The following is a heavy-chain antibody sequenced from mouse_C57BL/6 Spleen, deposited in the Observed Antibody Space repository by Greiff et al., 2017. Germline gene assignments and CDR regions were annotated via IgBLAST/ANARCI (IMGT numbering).Heavy chain of an antibody. CDR3: ARHGYGNYFYAMDY. CDR1: GFTFSSYG. J-gene: IGHJ4*01. D-gene: IGHD2-10*02. Sequence: EVKLEESGGDLVKPGGSLKLSCAASGFTFSSYGMSWVRQTPDKRLEWVATISSGGSYTYYPDSVKGRFTISRDNAKNTLYLQMSSLKSEDTAMYYCARHGYGNYFYAMDYWGQGTSVTVSS. CDR2: ISSGGSYT. V-gene: IGHV5-6*02.